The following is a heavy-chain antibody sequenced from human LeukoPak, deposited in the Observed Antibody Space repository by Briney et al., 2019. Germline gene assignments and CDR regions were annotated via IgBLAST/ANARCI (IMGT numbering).Heavy chain of an antibody. J-gene: IGHJ4*02. V-gene: IGHV1-8*01. CDR3: AREESIGSYQFLHDY. CDR2: MNPNSGNT. D-gene: IGHD1-26*01. CDR1: GYTFTNYD. Sequence: ASVKVSCKASGYTFTNYDINWVRQAAGQGLEWMGWMNPNSGNTGYAQKFQGRVTMTRNTSINTAYMELRSLTSDDTAVHYCAREESIGSYQFLHDYWGQGTLVTVSS.